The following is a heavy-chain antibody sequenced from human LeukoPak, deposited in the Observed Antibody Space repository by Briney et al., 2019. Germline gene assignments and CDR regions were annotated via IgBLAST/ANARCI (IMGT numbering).Heavy chain of an antibody. D-gene: IGHD3-22*01. J-gene: IGHJ4*02. CDR2: ISSSGSTI. CDR3: ARDLEYYYDSSGYYPNDY. V-gene: IGHV3-11*01. Sequence: GGSLRLSRAASGFTFSDYYMSWIRQAPGKGLEWVSYISSSGSTIYYADSVKGRFTISRDNAKNSLYLQMNSLRAEDTAVYYCARDLEYYYDSSGYYPNDYWGQGTLVTVSS. CDR1: GFTFSDYY.